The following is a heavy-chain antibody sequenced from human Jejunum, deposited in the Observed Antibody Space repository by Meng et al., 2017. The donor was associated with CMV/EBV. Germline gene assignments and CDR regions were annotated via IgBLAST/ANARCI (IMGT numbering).Heavy chain of an antibody. CDR2: IYYSGST. CDR3: ARDQDTTMLAY. J-gene: IGHJ4*02. V-gene: IGHV4-61*01. CDR1: GGSVTSGTYY. D-gene: IGHD3-10*02. Sequence: SGGSVTSGTYYWSWIRQPPGKGLEWIGYIYYSGSTNYNPSLKSRVTISVDTSKNQFSLKLSSVTAADTAAYYCARDQDTTMLAYWGQGTLVTVSS.